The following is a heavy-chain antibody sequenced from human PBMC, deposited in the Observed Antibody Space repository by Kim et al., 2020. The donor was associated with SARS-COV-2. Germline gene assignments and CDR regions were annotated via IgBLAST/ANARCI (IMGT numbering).Heavy chain of an antibody. J-gene: IGHJ4*02. CDR3: ARDPTHDYGPVTFDD. D-gene: IGHD3-10*01. CDR1: GFSFIGYA. CDR2: IDAGDGNT. Sequence: ASVKVSCKTSGFSFIGYAIHWVRQAPGQSLEWMGWIDAGDGNTRYSQKFQGRVSITRDTSASTAYMELSSMRSEDTAVYYCARDPTHDYGPVTFDDWGQGTLVTVSS. V-gene: IGHV1-3*01.